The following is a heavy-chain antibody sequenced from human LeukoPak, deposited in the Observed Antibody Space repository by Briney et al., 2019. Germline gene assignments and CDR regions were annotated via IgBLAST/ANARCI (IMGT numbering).Heavy chain of an antibody. CDR3: AKPPPSYDSSGYYFDY. CDR2: ISGRGGSR. CDR1: GFTFSSYA. J-gene: IGHJ4*02. V-gene: IGHV3-23*01. Sequence: GGALRLSCAASGFTFSSYAMSWVRQAPGKGLEWVSAISGRGGSRYYADAVKGRLHISRDNYKNTLYLQMNSLRAEDTAVYYCAKPPPSYDSSGYYFDYWGQGTLVTVSS. D-gene: IGHD3-22*01.